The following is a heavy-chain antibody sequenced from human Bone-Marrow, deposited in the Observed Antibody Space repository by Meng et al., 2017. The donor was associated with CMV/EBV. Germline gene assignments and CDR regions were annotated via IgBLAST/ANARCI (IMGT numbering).Heavy chain of an antibody. CDR1: GGTFSSYT. J-gene: IGHJ4*02. D-gene: IGHD3-10*01. CDR3: ARGGGGYYLDF. CDR2: IIPILGIA. Sequence: SVKVSCKASGGTFSSYTISWVRQAPGQGLEWMGRIIPILGIANYAQKFQGRVTITADKSTSTAYMELSSLRSDDTAVYYCARGGGGYYLDFWGQGTLVTVSS. V-gene: IGHV1-69*02.